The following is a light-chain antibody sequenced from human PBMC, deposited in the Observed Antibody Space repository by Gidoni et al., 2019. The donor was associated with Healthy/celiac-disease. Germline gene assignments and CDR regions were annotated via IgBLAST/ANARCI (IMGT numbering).Light chain of an antibody. Sequence: DLQMTQSPSTLSASVGDRVTITCRASQSISSWLAWYQQKPGKAPKLLIYDASSLESGVPSRCSGSGSGTEFTLTISSLQPDDFATYYCQQYNSYSWTFGQGTKVEIK. V-gene: IGKV1-5*01. CDR2: DAS. CDR1: QSISSW. CDR3: QQYNSYSWT. J-gene: IGKJ1*01.